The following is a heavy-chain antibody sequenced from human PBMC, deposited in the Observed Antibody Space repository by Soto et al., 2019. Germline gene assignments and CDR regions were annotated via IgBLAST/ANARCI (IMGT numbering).Heavy chain of an antibody. J-gene: IGHJ3*02. V-gene: IGHV3-23*01. CDR1: GFTFSSYG. D-gene: IGHD2-15*01. CDR3: AKDPYCSGPSCYSQVFDI. CDR2: ITGNGDSS. Sequence: EAQLLESGGGLVRPGGSLRLSCAASGFTFSSYGMTGVRQAQGKGLEWVSSITGNGDSSHYADSVTGRFTISRDNSMSTLYLQMNSLRVEDTAVYYCAKDPYCSGPSCYSQVFDICGQGKVVTVSS.